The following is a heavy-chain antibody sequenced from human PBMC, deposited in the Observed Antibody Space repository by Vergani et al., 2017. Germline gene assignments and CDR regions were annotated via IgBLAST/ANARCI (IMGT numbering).Heavy chain of an antibody. V-gene: IGHV4-61*02. D-gene: IGHD3-9*01. CDR1: GGSISSGSYY. J-gene: IGHJ4*02. Sequence: QVQLQESGPGLVKPSQTLSLTCTVSGGSISSGSYYWSWIRQPAGKGLEWIGRIYTSGSTNYNPSLKSRVTISVDTSKSQFSLKLSSVTAADTAVYYCARDSHYDILTGYYNAIDYWGQGTLVTVSS. CDR2: IYTSGST. CDR3: ARDSHYDILTGYYNAIDY.